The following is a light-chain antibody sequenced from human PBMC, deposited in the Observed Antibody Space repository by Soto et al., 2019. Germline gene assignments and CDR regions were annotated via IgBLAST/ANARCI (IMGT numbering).Light chain of an antibody. CDR3: QQYNNWPRT. J-gene: IGKJ1*01. Sequence: EIVMTQSPATLSVSPGGRATLSCRASQSVGSNLAWHQQKPGQAPMLLIYDASIRATGIPAWFTGSGSGTEFTLTISSLQSEDFEVYYCQQYNNWPRTFGQGTKVEIK. CDR2: DAS. CDR1: QSVGSN. V-gene: IGKV3-15*01.